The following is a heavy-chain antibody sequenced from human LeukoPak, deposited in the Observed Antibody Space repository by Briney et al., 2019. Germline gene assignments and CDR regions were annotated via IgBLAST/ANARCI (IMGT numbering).Heavy chain of an antibody. CDR1: GFSFRNSW. V-gene: IGHV3-7*01. J-gene: IGHJ2*01. CDR3: ARLRRGPWHFDL. CDR2: IDQDGSAK. Sequence: GGSLRLSCAASGFSFRNSWMSWVRQTPGRGLEWAANIDQDGSAKSHVDSVKGRFTISRDNAMNSLSLQMNILRADDTAVYYCARLRRGPWHFDLWGRGTLVTVSS. D-gene: IGHD3-10*01.